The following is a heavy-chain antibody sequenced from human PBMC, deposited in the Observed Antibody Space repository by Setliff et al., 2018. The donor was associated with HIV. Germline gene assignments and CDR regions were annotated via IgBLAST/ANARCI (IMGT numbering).Heavy chain of an antibody. CDR2: ISYTGST. D-gene: IGHD3-9*01. V-gene: IGHV4-39*01. CDR3: ARQTWEYYDTLTGYYRSPKNFDS. CDR1: GGSINRSNYY. Sequence: KPSETLSLTCTVPGGSINRSNYYWGWIRQPPGKGLEWIGTISYTGSTYYDPSLKGRVTISLDTSKNQFFLKLSSVTAPDTAIYYCARQTWEYYDTLTGYYRSPKNFDSWGQGTPVTVSS. J-gene: IGHJ4*02.